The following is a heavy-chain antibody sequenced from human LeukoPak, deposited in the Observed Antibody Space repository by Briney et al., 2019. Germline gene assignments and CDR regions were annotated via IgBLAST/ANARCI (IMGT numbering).Heavy chain of an antibody. J-gene: IGHJ4*02. CDR3: ARDHHPFTA. D-gene: IGHD5-18*01. CDR2: LKEDGSEK. Sequence: GVSLRLSCAPSGLTSGLYWMSWVRQAPGKGREWVANLKEDGSEKNYVDSVKGRFTISRDNAKNSLYLQMNSLRAEDTAVYYCARDHHPFTAWGQGTLVTVSS. CDR1: GLTSGLYW. V-gene: IGHV3-7*04.